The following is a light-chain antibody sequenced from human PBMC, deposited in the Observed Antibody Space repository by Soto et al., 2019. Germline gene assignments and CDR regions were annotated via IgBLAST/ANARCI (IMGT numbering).Light chain of an antibody. J-gene: IGKJ1*01. Sequence: DIVLTHSPDTLSLSPWNRATLSCLASQSLTNSYIAWYQVKPGQAPRLLIYDTSNRASGIPARFSGSGSGTDFTLTISSLEPEDSAVYYCLHRSNWPTFGQGTKVDI. V-gene: IGKV3D-20*02. CDR1: QSLTNSY. CDR3: LHRSNWPT. CDR2: DTS.